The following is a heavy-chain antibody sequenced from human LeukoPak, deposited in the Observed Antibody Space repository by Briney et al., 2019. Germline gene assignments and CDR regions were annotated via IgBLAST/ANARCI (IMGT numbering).Heavy chain of an antibody. J-gene: IGHJ4*02. CDR1: GFTFSSYG. V-gene: IGHV3-33*01. Sequence: PGGSLRLSCAASGFTFSSYGMHWVRQAPGKGLEWVAFIWYDGSNKYYADSVKGRFTISRDNSKNTLYLQMNSLRAEDTAVYYCARETYYYDSSEVYYFDYWGQGTLVTVSS. CDR3: ARETYYYDSSEVYYFDY. D-gene: IGHD3-22*01. CDR2: IWYDGSNK.